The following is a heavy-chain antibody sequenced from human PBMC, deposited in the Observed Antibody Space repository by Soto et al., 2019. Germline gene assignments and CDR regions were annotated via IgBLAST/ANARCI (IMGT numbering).Heavy chain of an antibody. D-gene: IGHD3-10*01. CDR2: TYYRSKWYN. V-gene: IGHV6-1*01. Sequence: LTCAISGDSVSSNSAAWNWIRQSPSRGLEWLGRTYYRSKWYNDYAVSVKSRITINPDTSKNQFSLQLNSVTPEDTAVYYCARVFYGSGSYSYYYYYGMDVWGQGTTVTVSS. CDR1: GDSVSSNSAA. CDR3: ARVFYGSGSYSYYYYYGMDV. J-gene: IGHJ6*02.